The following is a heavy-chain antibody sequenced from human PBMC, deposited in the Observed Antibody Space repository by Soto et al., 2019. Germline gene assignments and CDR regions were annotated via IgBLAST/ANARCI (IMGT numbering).Heavy chain of an antibody. CDR1: GFTFITYA. V-gene: IGHV3-23*01. CDR3: VKKSIGTVTNPVYWSFDL. J-gene: IGHJ2*01. Sequence: EVQLLESGGGLIQPGGSLRLSCTASGFTFITYAMNWVRQAPGKGLAWVSGTSGGGDVAVYADSVKGRFAISRANSKNTLYLQMNSLRAEDTALYYCVKKSIGTVTNPVYWSFDLWGRGTLVTVSS. D-gene: IGHD4-17*01. CDR2: TSGGGDVA.